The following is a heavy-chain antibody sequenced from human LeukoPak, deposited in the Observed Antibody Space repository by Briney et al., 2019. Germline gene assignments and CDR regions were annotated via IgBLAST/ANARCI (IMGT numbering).Heavy chain of an antibody. CDR1: GGSISSGNW. CDR2: IYHSGST. V-gene: IGHV4-4*02. J-gene: IGHJ4*02. Sequence: SETLSLTCAVSGGSISSGNWWSWVRPPPGKGLEWIGQIYHSGSTNYNPSLKSRVTISVDTSKNQFSLKLSSVTAADTAVYYCARDRGYSSSWDFDYWGQGTLVTVSS. D-gene: IGHD6-13*01. CDR3: ARDRGYSSSWDFDY.